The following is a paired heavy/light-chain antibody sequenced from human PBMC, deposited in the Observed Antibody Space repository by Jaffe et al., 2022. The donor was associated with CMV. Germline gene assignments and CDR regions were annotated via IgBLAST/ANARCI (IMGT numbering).Heavy chain of an antibody. Sequence: QVQLQESGPGLVKPSETLSLTCRVSGDSISGYYWNWIRQPPGKGLEWIGYIFYSGTTDYNPSLNSRVTISVDMSKNQFSLSLRSVTAADTAIYYCARLRGTVFGAGFDPWGQGTLVIVSS. V-gene: IGHV4-59*01. CDR3: ARLRGTVFGAGFDP. D-gene: IGHD3-10*01. J-gene: IGHJ5*02. CDR2: IFYSGTT. CDR1: GDSISGYY.
Light chain of an antibody. CDR3: AARDDRLNAWV. J-gene: IGLJ3*02. Sequence: QSVLTQPPSLSGTPGQRVTISCSGSRSNIGGNPVAWYQQLPGTAPKLLIYNFSQRPSGVPDRFSGSKSGTSASLAISGLQSADEGDYYCAARDDRLNAWVFGGGTKVTVL. V-gene: IGLV1-44*01. CDR1: RSNIGGNP. CDR2: NFS.